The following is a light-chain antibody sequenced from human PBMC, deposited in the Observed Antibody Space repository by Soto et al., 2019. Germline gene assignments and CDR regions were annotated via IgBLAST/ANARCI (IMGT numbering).Light chain of an antibody. Sequence: DIQLIQSPSSLSASVGDRVTITCQASQEISNYLNWYQQKPGKAPKLLIYDASKLERGFPSRFSGRGSGTDFTFTISSLQPEDFATYYCQQYDHLPRTFGRGTKVEIK. V-gene: IGKV1-33*01. CDR1: QEISNY. J-gene: IGKJ1*01. CDR3: QQYDHLPRT. CDR2: DAS.